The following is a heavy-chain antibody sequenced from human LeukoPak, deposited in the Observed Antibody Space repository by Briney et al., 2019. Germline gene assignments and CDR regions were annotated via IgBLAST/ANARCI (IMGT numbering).Heavy chain of an antibody. CDR1: GYIFTTYF. J-gene: IGHJ4*02. D-gene: IGHD3-9*01. Sequence: ASVKVSCKASGYIFTTYFIHWVRQAPGQGLEWMGWINPNNGDTNYVQKFQGRVTMTRDTSISTAYIELTRLGSDDTAVYYCAREGGYDILTGYQDYWGQGTLVTVSS. CDR3: AREGGYDILTGYQDY. V-gene: IGHV1-2*02. CDR2: INPNNGDT.